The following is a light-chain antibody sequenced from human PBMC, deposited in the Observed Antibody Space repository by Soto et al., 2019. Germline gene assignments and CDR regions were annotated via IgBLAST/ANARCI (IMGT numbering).Light chain of an antibody. Sequence: DIVMTQSPDSLAVSLGERATINCKSSQSVLYTSNNKNYLAWFQQRPGRPPKLLVYWASTRESGVPDRFSGSGSGTDFTLTISSLQAEDVAVYYCQKYNSAPLTFGGGTKVEIK. V-gene: IGKV4-1*01. CDR1: QSVLYTSNNKNY. CDR3: QKYNSAPLT. J-gene: IGKJ4*01. CDR2: WAS.